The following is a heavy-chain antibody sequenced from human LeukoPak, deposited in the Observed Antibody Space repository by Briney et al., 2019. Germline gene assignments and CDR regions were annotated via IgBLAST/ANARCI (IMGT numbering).Heavy chain of an antibody. D-gene: IGHD3-16*02. CDR1: GGTFSSYA. CDR3: ARESKPDPYDYVWGSYLP. V-gene: IGHV1-8*02. Sequence: ASVKVSCKDSGGTFSSYAINWVRQATGQGLEWMGWMNPNSGNTGYAQKFQGRVTMTRNTSISTAYMELSSLRSEDTAVYYCARESKPDPYDYVWGSYLPWGQGTLVTVSS. CDR2: MNPNSGNT. J-gene: IGHJ5*02.